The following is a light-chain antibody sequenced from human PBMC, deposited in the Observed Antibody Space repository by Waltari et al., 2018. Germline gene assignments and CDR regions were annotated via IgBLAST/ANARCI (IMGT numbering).Light chain of an antibody. J-gene: IGKJ2*03. V-gene: IGKV1-39*01. CDR2: KAS. CDR3: QHGYGTPYS. Sequence: DIQMTQSPSSLSASVGDRVTITCRASENVNNYLNWYQQKPGKAPKLLIYKASTLQSGVPSRFSGSGSGTDYTFTISSLQSEDVATYYCQHGYGTPYSFGQGPKWRSN. CDR1: ENVNNY.